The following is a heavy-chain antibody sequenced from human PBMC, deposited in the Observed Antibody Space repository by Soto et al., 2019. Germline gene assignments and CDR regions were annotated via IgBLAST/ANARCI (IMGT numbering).Heavy chain of an antibody. CDR3: ARTSLAAAGIPYYYYGMDV. J-gene: IGHJ6*02. D-gene: IGHD6-13*01. Sequence: SETLSLTCPVSGGSLISYYWSWIRQPPGKGLEWIGYIYYSGSTYYNPSLKSRVTISVDTSKNQFSLKLSSVTAADTAVYYCARTSLAAAGIPYYYYGMDVWGQGTTVTVSS. CDR2: IYYSGST. CDR1: GGSLISYY. V-gene: IGHV4-59*06.